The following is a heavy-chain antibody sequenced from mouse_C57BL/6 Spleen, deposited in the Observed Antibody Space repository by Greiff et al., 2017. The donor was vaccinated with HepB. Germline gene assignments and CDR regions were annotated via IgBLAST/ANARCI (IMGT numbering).Heavy chain of an antibody. V-gene: IGHV1-42*01. CDR2: INPSTGGT. CDR3: ATKGIRWYFDV. CDR1: GYSFTGYY. J-gene: IGHJ1*03. Sequence: EVQLQQSGPELVKPGASVKISCKASGYSFTGYYMNWVKQSPEKSLEWIGEINPSTGGTTSNQKFKAKATLTVDKSSSTAYMQLKSLTSEDSAVYYCATKGIRWYFDVWGTGTTVTNSS.